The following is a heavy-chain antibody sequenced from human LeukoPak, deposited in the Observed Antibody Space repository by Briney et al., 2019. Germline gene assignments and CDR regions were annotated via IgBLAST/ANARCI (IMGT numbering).Heavy chain of an antibody. V-gene: IGHV3-30*18. Sequence: GGSLRLSCAASGFTFSSYGMRWVRQAPGKGLEWVAVISYDGSNKYYADSVKGRFTISRDNSKNTLYLQMNSLRAEDTAVYYCAKEYYDFWSGYYWVAVDYMDVWGKGTTVTVSS. J-gene: IGHJ6*03. D-gene: IGHD3-3*01. CDR3: AKEYYDFWSGYYWVAVDYMDV. CDR2: ISYDGSNK. CDR1: GFTFSSYG.